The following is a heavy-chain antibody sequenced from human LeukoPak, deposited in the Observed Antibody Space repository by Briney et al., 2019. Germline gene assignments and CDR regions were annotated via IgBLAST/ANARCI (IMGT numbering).Heavy chain of an antibody. V-gene: IGHV4-4*07. J-gene: IGHJ4*02. CDR2: IYTSGST. D-gene: IGHD3-3*01. CDR1: GGSISSYY. CDR3: AREEVTIFGVVINDY. Sequence: SETLSLTCTVSGGSISSYYWSWIRQPAGKGLEWIGRIYTSGSTNYNPSLKSRVTMSEDTSKNQFSLKLSSVTAADTAVYYCAREEVTIFGVVINDYWGQGTLVTVSS.